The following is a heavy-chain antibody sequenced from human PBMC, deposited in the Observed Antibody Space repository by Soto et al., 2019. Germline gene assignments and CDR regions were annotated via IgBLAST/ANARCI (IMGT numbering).Heavy chain of an antibody. V-gene: IGHV3-7*01. CDR3: ARDESGYDFWSGYNYYYYYMDV. J-gene: IGHJ6*03. CDR2: IKQDGSEK. CDR1: GFTFSSYW. D-gene: IGHD3-3*01. Sequence: GGSLRLSCAASGFTFSSYWMSWVRQAPGKGLEWVANIKQDGSEKYYVDSVKGRFTISRDNAKNSLYLQMNSLRAEDTAGYYCARDESGYDFWSGYNYYYYYMDVWGKGTTVTVSS.